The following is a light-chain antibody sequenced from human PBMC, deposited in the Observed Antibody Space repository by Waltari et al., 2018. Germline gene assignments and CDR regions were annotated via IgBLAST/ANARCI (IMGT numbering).Light chain of an antibody. J-gene: IGLJ2*01. V-gene: IGLV1-47*02. Sequence: QSVLTQPPSASGAPGQSVTISCSGGSSNIGSNHVYWYRQPPGTAPKLLLYFTNERRFGVPDRFSGSKSGTSASLVITGLRSEDEADYYCSAWDDGLKNVLFGRGTRLTVL. CDR1: SSNIGSNH. CDR3: SAWDDGLKNVL. CDR2: FTN.